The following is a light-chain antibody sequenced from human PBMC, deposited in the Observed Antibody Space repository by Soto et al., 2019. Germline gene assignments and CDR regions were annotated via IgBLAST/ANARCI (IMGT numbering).Light chain of an antibody. Sequence: DIPMTQSPSSLYASVGDRVTITCRASQSISSYLNWYQQRPGKAPNLLIYGTSTLQSGVTSRFSGSGSGTDFTLTISTLQPEDFATYFCQQSYTSPFTFGQGTKLEIK. J-gene: IGKJ2*01. CDR1: QSISSY. CDR3: QQSYTSPFT. V-gene: IGKV1-39*01. CDR2: GTS.